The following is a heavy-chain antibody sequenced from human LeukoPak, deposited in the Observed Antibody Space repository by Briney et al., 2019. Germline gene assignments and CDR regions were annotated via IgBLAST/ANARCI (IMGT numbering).Heavy chain of an antibody. Sequence: GASLRLSCAASGFTFSSYAMSWVRQAPGKGLEWVSAISGSGGSTYYADSVKGRFTISRDNSKNTLYLQMNSLRAEDTAVYYCAKVSDGDYEEYFQHWGQGTLVTASS. CDR3: AKVSDGDYEEYFQH. J-gene: IGHJ1*01. D-gene: IGHD4-17*01. CDR1: GFTFSSYA. V-gene: IGHV3-23*01. CDR2: ISGSGGST.